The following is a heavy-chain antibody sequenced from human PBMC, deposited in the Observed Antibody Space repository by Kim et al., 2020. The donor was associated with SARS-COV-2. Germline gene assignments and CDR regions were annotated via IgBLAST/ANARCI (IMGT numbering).Heavy chain of an antibody. J-gene: IGHJ6*03. CDR2: ISYDGSNK. CDR3: AKDGLRFLEWLLGVYYYYMDV. D-gene: IGHD3-3*01. CDR1: GFTFSSYG. V-gene: IGHV3-30*18. Sequence: GGSLRLSCAASGFTFSSYGMHWVRQAPGKGLEWVAVISYDGSNKYYADSVKGRFTISRDNSKNTLYLQMNSLRAEDTAVYYCAKDGLRFLEWLLGVYYYYMDVWGKGTTVTVSS.